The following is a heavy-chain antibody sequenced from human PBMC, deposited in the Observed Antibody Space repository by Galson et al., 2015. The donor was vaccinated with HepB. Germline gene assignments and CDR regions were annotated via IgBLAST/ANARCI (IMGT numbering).Heavy chain of an antibody. CDR2: ISAYNGNT. J-gene: IGHJ5*02. D-gene: IGHD3-10*01. V-gene: IGHV1-18*04. CDR1: GYTFTSYG. CDR3: VRDYPSIECYYGSGNRWFDP. Sequence: SVKVSCKASGYTFTSYGISWVRQAPGQGLEWMGWISAYNGNTNYAQKLQGRVTMTTDTSTSTAYMELRSLRSDDTAVYYCVRDYPSIECYYGSGNRWFDPWGQGTLVTVSS.